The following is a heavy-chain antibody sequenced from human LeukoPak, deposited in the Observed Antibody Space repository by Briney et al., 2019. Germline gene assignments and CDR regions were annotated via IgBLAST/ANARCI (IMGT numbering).Heavy chain of an antibody. V-gene: IGHV1-69*05. J-gene: IGHJ4*02. CDR1: GGTFSSYA. CDR2: IIPIFGTA. CDR3: ARVSGQGFLDFDY. Sequence: ASVKVSCKASGGTFSSYAISWVRQAPGQGLEWMGGIIPIFGTANYAQKFQGRVTITTDESTSTAYMEVSSLRSEDTAVYYCARVSGQGFLDFDYWGQGTLVTVSS. D-gene: IGHD3-3*01.